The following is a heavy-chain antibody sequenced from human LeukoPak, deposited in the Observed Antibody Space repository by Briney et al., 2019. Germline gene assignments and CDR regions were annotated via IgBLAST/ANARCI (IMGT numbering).Heavy chain of an antibody. Sequence: GASVKVSCKASGYTFTSYGISWVRQAPGQGLEWMGWNSAYNGNTNYAQKLQGRVTMTTDTSTSTAYMELRSLRSDDTAVYYCARVPSYYYDSSGFDPWGQGTLVTVSS. D-gene: IGHD3-22*01. V-gene: IGHV1-18*01. CDR1: GYTFTSYG. J-gene: IGHJ5*02. CDR2: NSAYNGNT. CDR3: ARVPSYYYDSSGFDP.